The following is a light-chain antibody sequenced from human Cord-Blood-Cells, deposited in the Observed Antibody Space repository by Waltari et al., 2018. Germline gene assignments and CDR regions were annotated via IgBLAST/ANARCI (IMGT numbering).Light chain of an antibody. V-gene: IGKV1-27*01. CDR2: AAS. CDR1: QGISNY. Sequence: DIQMTPSPSSLSASVGDRVTITCRASQGISNYLAWYQQKPGKVPQLLIYAASTLQSGVPSRGSGSGSGTEFTITISSRQPEDVATYYCQKYNSALFTFGPGTKVDIK. J-gene: IGKJ3*01. CDR3: QKYNSALFT.